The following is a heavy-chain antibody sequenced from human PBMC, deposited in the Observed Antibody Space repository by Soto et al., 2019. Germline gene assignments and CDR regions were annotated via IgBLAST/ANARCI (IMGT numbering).Heavy chain of an antibody. J-gene: IGHJ6*03. CDR1: GGCISRYF. D-gene: IGHD3-16*01. V-gene: IGHV4-59*13. CDR2: IYYSGST. CDR3: ATYDSPSCYMDV. Sequence: PSETLSLTCTVSGGCISRYFWSWIRQPPGKGLQWIGHIYYSGSTDYNPSLKSRVAISVDASKTHFSLRLNSVTAADAAVYYCATYDSPSCYMDVWGKGTTVTVSS.